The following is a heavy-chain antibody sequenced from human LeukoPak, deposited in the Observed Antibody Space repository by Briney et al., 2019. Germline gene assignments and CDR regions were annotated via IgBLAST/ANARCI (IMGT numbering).Heavy chain of an antibody. V-gene: IGHV4-4*02. CDR1: GGSISSSNW. Sequence: SETLSLTCAVSGGSISSSNWWSWVRQPPGKGLEWIGEIYHSGSTNYNPSLKSRVTISVDKSKNQFSLKLSSVTAEDTAVYYCARDTVTTLAEYFQHWGQGTLVTVSS. D-gene: IGHD4-17*01. CDR3: ARDTVTTLAEYFQH. CDR2: IYHSGST. J-gene: IGHJ1*01.